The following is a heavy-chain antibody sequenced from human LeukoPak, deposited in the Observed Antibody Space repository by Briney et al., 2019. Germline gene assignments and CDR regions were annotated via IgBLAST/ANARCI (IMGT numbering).Heavy chain of an antibody. CDR2: ISGSGGST. V-gene: IGHV3-23*01. CDR1: GFTFSSYS. J-gene: IGHJ4*02. D-gene: IGHD3-10*01. Sequence: GGSLRLSCAASGFTFSSYSMNWVRQAPGKGLEWVSAISGSGGSTYYADSVKGRFTISRDNSKNTLYLQMNSLRAEDTAVYYCAKSNTMVRGVTFFDYWGQGTLVTVPS. CDR3: AKSNTMVRGVTFFDY.